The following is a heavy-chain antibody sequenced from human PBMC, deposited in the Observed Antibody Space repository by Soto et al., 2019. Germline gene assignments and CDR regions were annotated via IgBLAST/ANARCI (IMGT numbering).Heavy chain of an antibody. J-gene: IGHJ3*02. D-gene: IGHD2-15*01. Sequence: PSETLSLTCAVSGYSISSGYYWGWIRQPPGKGLEWIGSIYHSVSTYYNPSLKGRVTISVDTSKKQFSLKLSSVTAADTAVYYCARVSDCSGGSCYYDAFDIWGQGTMVTVSS. V-gene: IGHV4-38-2*01. CDR3: ARVSDCSGGSCYYDAFDI. CDR2: IYHSVST. CDR1: GYSISSGYY.